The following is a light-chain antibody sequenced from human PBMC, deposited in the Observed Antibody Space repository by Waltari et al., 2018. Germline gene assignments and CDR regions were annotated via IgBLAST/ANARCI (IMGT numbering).Light chain of an antibody. CDR3: QQYYTFSVT. V-gene: IGKV1-5*03. CDR1: PSINIW. J-gene: IGKJ5*01. Sequence: DIQMTQSPSTLSASVGDTVTITCRASPSINIWLAWYQQKPGKAPKLLIDKASNLASGVPSRFSGSGSGTEFTLTINSLQPDDFATYYCQQYYTFSVTFGQGTRLEIK. CDR2: KAS.